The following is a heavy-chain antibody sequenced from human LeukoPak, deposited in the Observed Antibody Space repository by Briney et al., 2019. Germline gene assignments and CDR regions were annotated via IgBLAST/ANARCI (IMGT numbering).Heavy chain of an antibody. CDR3: ARDADSSGWLYFDY. J-gene: IGHJ4*02. CDR2: ISSSSSYI. D-gene: IGHD6-19*01. CDR1: GFTFRNYG. V-gene: IGHV3-21*01. Sequence: PGRSLRLSCAASGFTFRNYGMHWVRQAPGKGLEWVSSISSSSSYIYYADSVKGRFTISRDNAKNSLYLQMNSLRAEDTAVYYCARDADSSGWLYFDYWGQGTLVTVSS.